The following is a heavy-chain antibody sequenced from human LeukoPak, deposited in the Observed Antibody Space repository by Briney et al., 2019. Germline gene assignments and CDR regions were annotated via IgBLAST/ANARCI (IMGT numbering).Heavy chain of an antibody. Sequence: GGSLRLSCVASGFTFSSYAMHWVRQAPGKGLEWVALISYDGSNKYYADSVKGRFTISRDNSKNTLYLQVNSLRAEDTAVYYCARGGVYSSGSYYLYYFDYWGQGTLVTVSS. V-gene: IGHV3-30-3*01. D-gene: IGHD6-19*01. CDR2: ISYDGSNK. CDR1: GFTFSSYA. J-gene: IGHJ4*02. CDR3: ARGGVYSSGSYYLYYFDY.